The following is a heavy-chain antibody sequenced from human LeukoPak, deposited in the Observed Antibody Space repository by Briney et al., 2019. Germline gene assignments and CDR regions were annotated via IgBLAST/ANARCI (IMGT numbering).Heavy chain of an antibody. V-gene: IGHV4-30-2*01. J-gene: IGHJ4*02. Sequence: PSETLSLTCIVSGGSISSGLYSWSWIRQPLGKGLEWIGYIYHSGSTYYNPSLKSRVTISVDRSKNQFSLKLSSVTAADTAVYYCARGGGYSEYYFDYWGQGTLVTVSS. CDR3: ARGGGYSEYYFDY. CDR2: IYHSGST. D-gene: IGHD3-10*01. CDR1: GGSISSGLYS.